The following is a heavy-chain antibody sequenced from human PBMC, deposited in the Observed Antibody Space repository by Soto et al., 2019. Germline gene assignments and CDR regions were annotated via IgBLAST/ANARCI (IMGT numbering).Heavy chain of an antibody. J-gene: IGHJ4*02. D-gene: IGHD1-7*01. Sequence: QVQLVQSGAEVKKPGSSVKVSCKASGGTFSSYTISWVRQAPGQGLEWMGRIIPILGIANYAQKFQGRVTITADKSTSTANMELSSLRSEDTAVYYCASSGGELELRGRVRFDYWGQGTLVTVSS. CDR3: ASSGGELELRGRVRFDY. CDR1: GGTFSSYT. V-gene: IGHV1-69*02. CDR2: IIPILGIA.